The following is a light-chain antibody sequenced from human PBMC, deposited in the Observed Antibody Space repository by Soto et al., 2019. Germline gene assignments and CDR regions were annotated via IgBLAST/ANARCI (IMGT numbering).Light chain of an antibody. CDR3: QKRNVWPPVT. J-gene: IGKJ5*01. Sequence: EIVLTQPPGTLSLSPGERVTVSCRASQSVSGSYLAWYQQKPGQAPRLLIYGAFNRATGIPARFSGSGSGTELTPTISSIETEDSALYYCQKRNVWPPVTFGQGTRLEVK. V-gene: IGKV3D-20*02. CDR1: QSVSGSY. CDR2: GAF.